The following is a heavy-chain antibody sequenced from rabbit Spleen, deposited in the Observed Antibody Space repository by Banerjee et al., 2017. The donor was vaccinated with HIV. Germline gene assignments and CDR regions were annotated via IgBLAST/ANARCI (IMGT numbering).Heavy chain of an antibody. Sequence: QSLEESGGDLVKPEGSLTLTCTASGFSFSSSDYMCWVRQAPGKGLEWIGCIYTGNGKTYYASWAKGRFSISKSSSTTVTLQMTSLTAADTATYFCARDAGTGDYIDVYFNLWGPGTLVTVS. J-gene: IGHJ4*01. CDR1: GFSFSSSDY. D-gene: IGHD8-1*01. CDR2: IYTGNGKT. V-gene: IGHV1S40*01. CDR3: ARDAGTGDYIDVYFNL.